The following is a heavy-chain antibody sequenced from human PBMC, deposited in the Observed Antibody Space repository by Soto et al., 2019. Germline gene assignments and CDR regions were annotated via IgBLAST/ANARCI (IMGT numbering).Heavy chain of an antibody. CDR2: VSSSGDTT. CDR3: ARAQGAGSAYVFDI. V-gene: IGHV3-64*01. CDR1: GFTFSNFA. J-gene: IGHJ3*02. Sequence: GGSLRLSCAGSGFTFSNFAIHWVRQAPGEGLESVSSVSSSGDTTYYVKSVKGRFTISRDNSKNTIYLQMGSLRHEDMAVYYCARAQGAGSAYVFDIWGQGTMVTVSS.